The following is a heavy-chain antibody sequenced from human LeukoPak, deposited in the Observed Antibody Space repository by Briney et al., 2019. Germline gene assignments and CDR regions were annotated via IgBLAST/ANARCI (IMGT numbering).Heavy chain of an antibody. V-gene: IGHV4-39*01. D-gene: IGHD3/OR15-3a*01. CDR1: GFTVSSNY. J-gene: IGHJ4*02. CDR2: IYYSGNT. CDR3: ARQTGSGLFILP. Sequence: GSLRLSCAASGFTVSSNYMNWVRQAPGKGLEWIGSIYYSGNTYYNASLKSQVSISIDTSKNQFSLRLTSVTAADTAVYYCARQTGSGLFILPGGQGTLVTVSS.